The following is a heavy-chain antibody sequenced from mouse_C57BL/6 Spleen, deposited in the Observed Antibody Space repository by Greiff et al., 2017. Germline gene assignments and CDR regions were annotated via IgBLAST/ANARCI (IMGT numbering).Heavy chain of an antibody. J-gene: IGHJ1*03. CDR2: IHPNGGST. Sequence: VQLQQPGAELVKPGASVKLSCKASGYTFTSYWMHWVKQRPGQGLEWIGIIHPNGGSTNYNEKVKSKATLTVDKSTSTAYMQLSSLTSEDSAIYYCARDYYGSSYWYFDVWGTGTTVTVSS. V-gene: IGHV1-64*01. D-gene: IGHD1-1*01. CDR1: GYTFTSYW. CDR3: ARDYYGSSYWYFDV.